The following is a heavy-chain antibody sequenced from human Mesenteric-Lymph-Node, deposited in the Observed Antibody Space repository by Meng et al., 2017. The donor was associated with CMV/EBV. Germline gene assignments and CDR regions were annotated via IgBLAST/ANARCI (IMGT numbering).Heavy chain of an antibody. CDR3: ARTYYGED. Sequence: GESLKISCAASGFTVSSNYMSWVRQAPGKGLEWVSAISGSGGSTYYADSVKGRFTISTDNSKNTLYLQMNSLRAEDTAVYYCARTYYGEDWGQGTLVTVSS. J-gene: IGHJ4*02. CDR1: GFTVSSNY. V-gene: IGHV3-53*05. D-gene: IGHD4-17*01. CDR2: ISGSGGST.